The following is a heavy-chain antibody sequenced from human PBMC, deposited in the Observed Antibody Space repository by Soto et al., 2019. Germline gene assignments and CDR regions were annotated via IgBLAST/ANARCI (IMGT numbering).Heavy chain of an antibody. Sequence: EVQLVESGGGLVQPGGSLRLSCAASGFTFSSYWMHWVRQAPGKGLVWVSRINSDGSRTSYADSVKGRFTISRDNAKNMVYLQMNSLSAEDTAVYYCARIGTGYYYMDVWGKGTTVTVSS. CDR2: INSDGSRT. D-gene: IGHD1-1*01. CDR3: ARIGTGYYYMDV. J-gene: IGHJ6*03. V-gene: IGHV3-74*01. CDR1: GFTFSSYW.